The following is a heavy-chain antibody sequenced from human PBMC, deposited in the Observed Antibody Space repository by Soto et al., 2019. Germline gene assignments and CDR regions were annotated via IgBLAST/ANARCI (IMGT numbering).Heavy chain of an antibody. CDR2: IYWDDDK. J-gene: IGHJ4*02. CDR1: GFSLSTSGVG. D-gene: IGHD3-3*01. V-gene: IGHV2-5*02. Sequence: QITLKESGPTLVKPTQTLTLTCTFSGFSLSTSGVGVGWIRQPPGKALEWLALIYWDDDKRYSPSLKSRLTITKDTSKNQVVLTMTNMDPVDTATYYCAHGLRLQFLEWLPDYWGQGTLVTVSS. CDR3: AHGLRLQFLEWLPDY.